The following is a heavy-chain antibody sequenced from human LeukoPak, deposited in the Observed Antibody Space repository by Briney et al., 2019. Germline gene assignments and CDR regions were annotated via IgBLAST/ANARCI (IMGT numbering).Heavy chain of an antibody. CDR3: ARQGGNEIIGVVIIHPWNLNDD. CDR2: IYYSGST. CDR1: GGSITSYS. V-gene: IGHV4-59*08. J-gene: IGHJ6*04. D-gene: IGHD3-3*01. Sequence: SETLSLTCAVSGGSITSYSLSWIRQPPGKGLEWIGYIYYSGSTNYNPSLKSRVTISVDTSKNQFSLKLSSVTAADTAVYYCARQGGNEIIGVVIIHPWNLNDDCGKGTTVTVSS.